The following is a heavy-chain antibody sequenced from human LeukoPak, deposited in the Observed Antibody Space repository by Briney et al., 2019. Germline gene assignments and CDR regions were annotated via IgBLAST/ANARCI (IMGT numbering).Heavy chain of an antibody. Sequence: SETLSLTCAVSGGSISSTNWWNWVRQPPGKGLEWIGEIYRSGSTNYNPSLKGRVTISIDTSKNQFSLKLSSVTAADTAVYCCALRGGLSNYWGQGTLVTVSS. V-gene: IGHV4-4*01. CDR2: IYRSGST. J-gene: IGHJ4*02. CDR1: GGSISSTNW. CDR3: ALRGGLSNY. D-gene: IGHD3-16*02.